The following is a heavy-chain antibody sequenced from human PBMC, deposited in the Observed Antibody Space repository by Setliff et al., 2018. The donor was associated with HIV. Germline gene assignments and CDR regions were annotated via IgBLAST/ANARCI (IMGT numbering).Heavy chain of an antibody. Sequence: LSLTCTVSGGSISSGDYFLSWIRQAPGKGLEWIGCIYYSGSAYYNPSLQRRVTMSVDTSEDQFSLKLSSVTAADTAVYYCARVVVERATIFDFWGPGTLVTVSS. CDR2: IYYSGSA. CDR3: ARVVVERATIFDF. J-gene: IGHJ4*02. V-gene: IGHV4-30-4*08. CDR1: GGSISSGDYF. D-gene: IGHD5-12*01.